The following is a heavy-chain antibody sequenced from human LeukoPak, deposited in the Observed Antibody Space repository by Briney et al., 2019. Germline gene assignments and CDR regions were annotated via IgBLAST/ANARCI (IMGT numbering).Heavy chain of an antibody. CDR1: GCSISDSSYH. D-gene: IGHD3-10*01. CDR3: AREVASSVHY. CDR2: IYYSGTT. Sequence: SETLSLTCTVSGCSISDSSYHWCWIRQPPGKGLEWIGSIYYSGTTYYRPSLKSRVTISVDTSKNQFSLKLTSVTAADTAVYYCAREVASSVHYWGQGTLVTVSS. V-gene: IGHV4-39*01. J-gene: IGHJ4*02.